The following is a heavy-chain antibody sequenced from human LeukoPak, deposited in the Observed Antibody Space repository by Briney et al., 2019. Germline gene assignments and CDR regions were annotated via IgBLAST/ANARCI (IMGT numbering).Heavy chain of an antibody. D-gene: IGHD2-2*01. V-gene: IGHV4-39*07. CDR3: ARDLWDAASPFWGVPAAIAY. J-gene: IGHJ4*02. CDR1: GGSFNSSLHY. CDR2: IYYSGST. Sequence: SETLSLTCTVSGGSFNSSLHYWGWIRQPPGKGLEWIGSIYYSGSTYYNPSLKSRVTISVDTSKNQFSLKLSSVTAADTAVYYCARDLWDAASPFWGVPAAIAYWGQGTLATVSS.